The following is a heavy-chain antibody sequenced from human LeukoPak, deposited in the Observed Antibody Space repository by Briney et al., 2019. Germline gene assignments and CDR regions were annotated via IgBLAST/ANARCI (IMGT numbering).Heavy chain of an antibody. CDR3: ARGAARYCSSTSCHPTRYYYYYMDV. J-gene: IGHJ6*03. CDR2: IIPIFGTA. D-gene: IGHD2-2*01. Sequence: GASVKVSCKASGGTFSSYAISWVRQAPGQGLEWMGGIIPIFGTANYAQKFQGRVTITTDESTSTAYMELSSLRSEDTAVYYCARGAARYCSSTSCHPTRYYYYYMDVWGKGTTVTVSS. CDR1: GGTFSSYA. V-gene: IGHV1-69*05.